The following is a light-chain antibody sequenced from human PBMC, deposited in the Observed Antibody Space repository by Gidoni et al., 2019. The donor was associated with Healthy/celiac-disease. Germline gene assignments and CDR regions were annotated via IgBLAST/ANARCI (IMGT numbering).Light chain of an antibody. V-gene: IGKV1-39*01. CDR2: AAS. CDR1: KSISSY. CDR3: QQSYRTRKT. Sequence: IQITPSPSSLSASVGDRVTITCRASKSISSYLNWYQQKPGKAPKLLIYAASSLQSGVPSRFSGSGSGTDITLTSSRLQPEDFATYYCQQSYRTRKTFGQGTKLEIK. J-gene: IGKJ2*01.